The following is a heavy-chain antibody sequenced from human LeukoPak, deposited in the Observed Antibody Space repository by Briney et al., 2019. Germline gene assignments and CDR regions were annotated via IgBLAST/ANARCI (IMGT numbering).Heavy chain of an antibody. CDR2: ISRTNSTI. CDR1: GFTFSDYY. D-gene: IGHD6-19*01. J-gene: IGHJ5*02. CDR3: AKVISGYSSGWYAPFDP. V-gene: IGHV3-11*01. Sequence: PGGSLRLFCAASGFTFSDYYMGFVRQATGKGLEWVSYISRTNSTIHYADSVKGRFTISRDNSKNTLYLQMNSLRAEDTAVYYCAKVISGYSSGWYAPFDPWGQGTLVTVSS.